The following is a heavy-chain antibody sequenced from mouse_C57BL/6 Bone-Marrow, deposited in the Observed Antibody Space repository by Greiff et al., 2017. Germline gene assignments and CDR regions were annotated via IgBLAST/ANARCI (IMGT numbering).Heavy chain of an antibody. J-gene: IGHJ3*01. CDR1: GYTFTSYW. Sequence: QVQLQQPGAELVQPGASVQMSCKASGYTFTSYWITWVKQRPGQGLAWIGDIYPGSGSTNYNEKFKSKATLTVDTSSSTAYMQLSSLTSEDSAVYYWARGNLAWFAYWGQGTLVTVSA. CDR2: IYPGSGST. CDR3: ARGNLAWFAY. V-gene: IGHV1-55*01.